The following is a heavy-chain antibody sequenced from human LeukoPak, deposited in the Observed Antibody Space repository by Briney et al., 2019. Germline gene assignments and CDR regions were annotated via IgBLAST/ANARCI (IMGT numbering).Heavy chain of an antibody. CDR1: GYTFTSYG. CDR2: ISAYNGNT. J-gene: IGHJ1*01. Sequence: GASVKVSCKASGYTFTSYGISWVRQAPGQGLEWMGWISAYNGNTNYAQKLQGRVTMTTDTSTSTAYMELRSLRSDDTAVYYCARVGYYYDSSGSDPHGYFQHWGQGTLVTVSS. V-gene: IGHV1-18*01. D-gene: IGHD3-22*01. CDR3: ARVGYYYDSSGSDPHGYFQH.